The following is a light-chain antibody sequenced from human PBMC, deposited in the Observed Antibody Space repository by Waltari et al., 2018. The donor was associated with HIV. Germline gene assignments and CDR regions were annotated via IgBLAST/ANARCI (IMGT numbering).Light chain of an antibody. CDR1: QSLFRN. CDR2: GAS. J-gene: IGKJ1*01. Sequence: EIVMTQSPATLSVSPGQRATLSSSASQSLFRNLAWYQQKPGQAPRILIYGASTRATGIPARFSGSGSGTEFTLTISSLQSEDFAIYYCQQYNDWPQTFGQGTKVEFK. V-gene: IGKV3-15*01. CDR3: QQYNDWPQT.